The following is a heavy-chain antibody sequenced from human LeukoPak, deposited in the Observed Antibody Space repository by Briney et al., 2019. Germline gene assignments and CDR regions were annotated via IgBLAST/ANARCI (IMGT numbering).Heavy chain of an antibody. Sequence: GASVKVSCKASGYSFTVYYMHWVRQAPGPGLGWMGWINPKSGGTNYAQKFLGRVTMTRDTSINKAYMELSRLRSDDTAVYYCASLYGDYVASDYWGQGTLVTVSS. J-gene: IGHJ4*02. CDR2: INPKSGGT. V-gene: IGHV1-2*02. CDR3: ASLYGDYVASDY. CDR1: GYSFTVYY. D-gene: IGHD4-17*01.